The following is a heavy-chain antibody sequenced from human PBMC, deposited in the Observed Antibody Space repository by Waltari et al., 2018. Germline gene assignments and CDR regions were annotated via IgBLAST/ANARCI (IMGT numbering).Heavy chain of an antibody. J-gene: IGHJ4*02. CDR2: IYYRGST. CDR3: ASHLWYRDLSRVAFDF. Sequence: QLQLQESGPALVRPSATLSLSCTFSGGSGSSPAYYWSWVRQSPGKGLEWIETIYYRGSTSYNPSLKSRVTISIDTSKNQLSLELTSVTAADTAIYYCASHLWYRDLSRVAFDFWGQGTLVAVSS. CDR1: GGSGSSPAYY. D-gene: IGHD3-10*01. V-gene: IGHV4-39*07.